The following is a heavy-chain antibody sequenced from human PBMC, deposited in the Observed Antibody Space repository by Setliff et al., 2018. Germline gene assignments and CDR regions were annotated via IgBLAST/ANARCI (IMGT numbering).Heavy chain of an antibody. D-gene: IGHD1-1*01. Sequence: LSLTCTVSGGSISSHYWSWIRQPPGKGLEWIGYIYYSGSTNYNPSLKSRVTMSVDTSKNQFSLKLSSVTAADTAVYYCATLRTSTHFDYWGQGTLVTVSS. V-gene: IGHV4-59*08. CDR2: IYYSGST. CDR1: GGSISSHY. CDR3: ATLRTSTHFDY. J-gene: IGHJ4*02.